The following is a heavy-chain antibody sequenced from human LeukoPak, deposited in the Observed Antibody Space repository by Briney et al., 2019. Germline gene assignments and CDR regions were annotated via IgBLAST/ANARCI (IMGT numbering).Heavy chain of an antibody. Sequence: GASVKVSCKXSGYTFTSDGISWVRQAPRQGLEWMGWISAYNGNTNYAQKLQGRVTMTTDTSTSTAYMELRSLRSDDTAVYYCARGRVDTAMFHFDYWGQGTLVTVSP. CDR1: GYTFTSDG. D-gene: IGHD5-18*01. CDR2: ISAYNGNT. V-gene: IGHV1-18*01. J-gene: IGHJ4*02. CDR3: ARGRVDTAMFHFDY.